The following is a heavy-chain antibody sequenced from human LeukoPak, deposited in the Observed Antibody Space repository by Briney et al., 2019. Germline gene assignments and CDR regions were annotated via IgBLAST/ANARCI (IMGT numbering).Heavy chain of an antibody. CDR1: GFTLSGYD. D-gene: IGHD3-3*01. CDR3: ARETIFIRNCYIDV. J-gene: IGHJ6*03. Sequence: PGGSLRLTCAASGFTLSGYDMNWLSQPPGKGLEWVSYINSSGSTIYYAYSVKGRFTISRDNAKNALYLQMNSLSAEDTAVYYCARETIFIRNCYIDVWGKGTTVTVSS. CDR2: INSSGSTI. V-gene: IGHV3-48*03.